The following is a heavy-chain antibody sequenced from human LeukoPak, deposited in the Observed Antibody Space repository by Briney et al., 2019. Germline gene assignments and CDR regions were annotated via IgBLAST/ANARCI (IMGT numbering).Heavy chain of an antibody. V-gene: IGHV4-59*11. CDR2: IYYSGST. Sequence: SETLSLTCTVSGGSISSHYWSWIRQPPGKGLEWIGYIYYSGSTNYNPSLKSRVTISVDTSKNQFSLKLNSVTAADTAVYYCARGYYYYHMDVWGKGTTVTVSS. CDR1: GGSISSHY. J-gene: IGHJ6*03. CDR3: ARGYYYYHMDV.